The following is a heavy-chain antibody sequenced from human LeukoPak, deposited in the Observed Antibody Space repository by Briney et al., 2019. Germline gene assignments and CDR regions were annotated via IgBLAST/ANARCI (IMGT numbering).Heavy chain of an antibody. CDR3: ARGAIVVVPAPYEDAYNWFDP. V-gene: IGHV4-61*08. CDR1: GGSIGSGGYY. CDR2: IYYSGST. Sequence: MPSQTLSLTCTVSGGSIGSGGYYWSWIRQHPGEGLEWTGYIYYSGSTNYNPSLKSRVTISVDTSKNQFSLKLSSVTAADTAVYYCARGAIVVVPAPYEDAYNWFDPWGQGTLVTVSS. J-gene: IGHJ5*02. D-gene: IGHD2-2*01.